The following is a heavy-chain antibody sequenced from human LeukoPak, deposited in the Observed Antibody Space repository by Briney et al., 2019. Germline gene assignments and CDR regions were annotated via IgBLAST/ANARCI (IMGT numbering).Heavy chain of an antibody. V-gene: IGHV1-8*01. CDR2: MNPNSGNT. J-gene: IGHJ5*02. D-gene: IGHD2-15*01. CDR1: GYTFTSYD. Sequence: ASVKVSYKASGYTFTSYDINWVRQATGQGLEWMGWMNPNSGNTGYAQKFQGGVTMTRNTSISTAYMELSSLRSEDTAVYYCARVRVVVVVAAIHDWFDPWGQGTLVTVSS. CDR3: ARVRVVVVVAAIHDWFDP.